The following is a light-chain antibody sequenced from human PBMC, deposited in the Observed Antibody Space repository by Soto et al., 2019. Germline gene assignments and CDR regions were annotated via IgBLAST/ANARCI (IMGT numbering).Light chain of an antibody. Sequence: EIVMTQSPATLSVSPGERATLSCRASQSVSSNLAWYQQKPGQAPRLLIYGASTRATGIPARFSGSGSGTEFTLTISSLQSEDFAVYYCQHYGSSPPVTFGQGTRLELK. CDR3: QHYGSSPPVT. V-gene: IGKV3-15*01. CDR1: QSVSSN. J-gene: IGKJ5*01. CDR2: GAS.